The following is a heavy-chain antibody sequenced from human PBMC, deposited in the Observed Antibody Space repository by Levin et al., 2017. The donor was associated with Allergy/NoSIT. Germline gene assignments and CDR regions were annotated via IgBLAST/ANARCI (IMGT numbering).Heavy chain of an antibody. J-gene: IGHJ4*02. CDR2: ISYDGSNK. CDR3: ARASHGYDSSGYYSNADY. CDR1: GFTFSSYA. D-gene: IGHD3-22*01. Sequence: AGGSLRLSCAASGFTFSSYAMHWVRQAPGKGLEWVAVISYDGSNKYYADSVKGRFTISRDNSKNTLYLQMNSLRAEDTAVYYCARASHGYDSSGYYSNADYWGQGTLVTVSS. V-gene: IGHV3-30-3*01.